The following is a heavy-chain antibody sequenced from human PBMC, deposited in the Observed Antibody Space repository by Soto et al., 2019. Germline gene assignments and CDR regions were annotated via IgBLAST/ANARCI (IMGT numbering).Heavy chain of an antibody. CDR3: ARGQYYSSGSAATSYFYFGIDV. V-gene: IGHV1-69*06. J-gene: IGHJ6*02. Sequence: QLQLEQSGPEVKKPGSSVKVSCKASGRSFSSDGVSWVRQAPGQGLEWMGGIIPVFGNTKYVQRFQGRLTITADKSTSPVYMEMSSLSSEDTAVYFCARGQYYSSGSAATSYFYFGIDVWGQGTTVIVSS. D-gene: IGHD3-10*01. CDR1: GRSFSSDG. CDR2: IIPVFGNT.